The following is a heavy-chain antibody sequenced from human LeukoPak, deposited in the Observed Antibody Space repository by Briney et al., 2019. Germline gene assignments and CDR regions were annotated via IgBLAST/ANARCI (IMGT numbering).Heavy chain of an antibody. J-gene: IGHJ6*02. CDR3: ARGTTVTTPPRYYYGMDV. CDR1: VGSISSYY. V-gene: IGHV4-59*01. Sequence: PSETLSLTCTVSVGSISSYYWSWIRQPRWRELDWVGYIYYSGSTNYIPSLKSRVTISVDTSKNQFSLKLSSVTAADTAVYYCARGTTVTTPPRYYYGMDVWGQGTAVTVSS. CDR2: IYYSGST. D-gene: IGHD4-17*01.